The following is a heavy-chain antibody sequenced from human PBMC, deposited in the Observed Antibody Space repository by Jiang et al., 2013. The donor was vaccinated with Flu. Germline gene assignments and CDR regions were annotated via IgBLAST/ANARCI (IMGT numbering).Heavy chain of an antibody. CDR3: ARDLVTTVTTGGSRYYYYYGMDV. D-gene: IGHD4-11*01. Sequence: KPGASVKVSCKASGYTFTSYYMHWVRQAPGQGLEWMGIINPSGGSTSYAQKFQGRVTMTRDTSTSTVYMELSSLRSEDTAVYYCARDLVTTVTTGGSRYYYYYGMDVWGQGTTVTVSS. J-gene: IGHJ6*02. CDR1: GYTFTSYY. CDR2: INPSGGST. V-gene: IGHV1-46*01.